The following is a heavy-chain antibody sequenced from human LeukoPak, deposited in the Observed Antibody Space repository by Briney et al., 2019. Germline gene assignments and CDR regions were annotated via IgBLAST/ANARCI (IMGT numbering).Heavy chain of an antibody. CDR2: INPNSGGT. Sequence: ASVKVSCKASGYTFTGYYMHWVRQAPGQGLEWMGWINPNSGGTNYAQKFQGRVTMTRDTSISTAYMELSRLRSDDTAVYYCARASSGWYHRFDYWGQGTLVTVSS. CDR3: ARASSGWYHRFDY. J-gene: IGHJ4*02. CDR1: GYTFTGYY. V-gene: IGHV1-2*02. D-gene: IGHD6-19*01.